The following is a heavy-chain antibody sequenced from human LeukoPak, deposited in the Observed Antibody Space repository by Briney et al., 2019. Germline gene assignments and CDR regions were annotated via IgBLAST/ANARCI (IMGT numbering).Heavy chain of an antibody. D-gene: IGHD3-10*01. V-gene: IGHV3-74*01. CDR1: GFTFSSHW. CDR3: AKDGGYGSGSYYRDY. CDR2: FNSVGSST. Sequence: GGSLRLSCAASGFTFSSHWMHWVRQAPGKGLVWVSRFNSVGSSTSYADSVKGRFTISRDNAKNTLYLQMNSLRAEDTAIYYCAKDGGYGSGSYYRDYWGQGTLVTVSS. J-gene: IGHJ4*02.